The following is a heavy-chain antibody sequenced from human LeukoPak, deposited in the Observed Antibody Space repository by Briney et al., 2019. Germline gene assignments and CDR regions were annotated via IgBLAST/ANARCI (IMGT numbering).Heavy chain of an antibody. CDR3: AATRKGYDRRCGAFDI. CDR2: IVIGSGTT. D-gene: IGHD3-22*01. Sequence: SLKVSCKASGFTFTSSAVQWVPHAREQRLEWIGWIVIGSGTTNYAQKFQERVTITRDMSTSTAYMELSSLRSEDTAVYYCAATRKGYDRRCGAFDIWGQGTMVTVSS. V-gene: IGHV1-58*01. J-gene: IGHJ3*02. CDR1: GFTFTSSA.